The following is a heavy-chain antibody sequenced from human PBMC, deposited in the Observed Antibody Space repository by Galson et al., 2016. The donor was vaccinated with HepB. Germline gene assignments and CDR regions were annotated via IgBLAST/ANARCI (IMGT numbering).Heavy chain of an antibody. CDR1: GFTFSSYT. J-gene: IGHJ4*02. V-gene: IGHV3-23*01. CDR2: ISYSGGTT. CDR3: AKIVVPFSLDMNFDD. D-gene: IGHD3-22*01. Sequence: SLRLSCAASGFTFSSYTMNWVRQVPGKGPEWVSSISYSGGTTIHYLDSVKGRFTISRDNSKNTVYLQMNSLRAEDTAVYYCAKIVVPFSLDMNFDDWGQGSLVSVSS.